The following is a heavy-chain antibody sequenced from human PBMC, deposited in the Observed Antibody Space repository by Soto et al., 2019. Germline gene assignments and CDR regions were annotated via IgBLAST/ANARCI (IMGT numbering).Heavy chain of an antibody. CDR1: GFTFSSYS. J-gene: IGHJ4*02. CDR3: ARDPGTTPFDY. CDR2: ISSSSSTI. D-gene: IGHD1-7*01. V-gene: IGHV3-48*01. Sequence: GGSLRLSCAASGFTFSSYSMNWVRQAPGKGLEWVSYISSSSSTIYYADSVKGRFTISRDNAKNSLYLQMNSLRAEYTAVYYCARDPGTTPFDYWGQGTLVTVSS.